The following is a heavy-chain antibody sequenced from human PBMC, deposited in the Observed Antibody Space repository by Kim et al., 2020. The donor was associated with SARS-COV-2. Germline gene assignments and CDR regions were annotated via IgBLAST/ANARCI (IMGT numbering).Heavy chain of an antibody. CDR3: ARLGYGSGSRRGASYYFDY. CDR2: IYPGDSDT. D-gene: IGHD3-10*01. J-gene: IGHJ4*02. V-gene: IGHV5-51*01. Sequence: GESLKISCKGSGYSFTSYWIGWVRQMPGKGLEWMGIIYPGDSDTRYSPSFQGQVTISADKPISTAYLQWSSLKASDTAMYYCARLGYGSGSRRGASYYFDYWGQGTLVTVSS. CDR1: GYSFTSYW.